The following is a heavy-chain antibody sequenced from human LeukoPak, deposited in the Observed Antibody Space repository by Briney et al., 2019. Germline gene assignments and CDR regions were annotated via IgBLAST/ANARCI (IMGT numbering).Heavy chain of an antibody. V-gene: IGHV4-34*01. CDR2: INHSGST. CDR3: ASPRFFACPSTP. J-gene: IGHJ5*02. CDR1: GGSFSGYY. D-gene: IGHD3-9*01. Sequence: PSETLSLTCAVYGGSFSGYYWSWIRQPPGKGLEWIGEINHSGSTNYNPSLKSRVTISVDTSKNQFSLKLTSAPPPDPVVFSCASPRFFACPSTPWGQGPLVPVSS.